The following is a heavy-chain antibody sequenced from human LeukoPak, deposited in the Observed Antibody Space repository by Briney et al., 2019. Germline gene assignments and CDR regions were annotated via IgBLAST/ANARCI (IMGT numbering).Heavy chain of an antibody. Sequence: GGSLRLSCAASGFTFSSYGMHWVRQAPGKGLEWVAVIWYDGSNKYYADSVKGRFTISRDNSKNTLYLQMNSLRAEDTAVYYCARGGRGYSYGKIDYRGQGTLVTVSS. CDR2: IWYDGSNK. D-gene: IGHD5-18*01. J-gene: IGHJ4*02. CDR1: GFTFSSYG. CDR3: ARGGRGYSYGKIDY. V-gene: IGHV3-33*01.